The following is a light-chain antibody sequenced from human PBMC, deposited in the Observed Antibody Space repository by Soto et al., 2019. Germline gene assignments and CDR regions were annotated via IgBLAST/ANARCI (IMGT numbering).Light chain of an antibody. CDR3: QQDYTLPIT. J-gene: IGKJ5*01. V-gene: IGKV3D-7*01. Sequence: EIVMTQSPATLSLSPGERATLSCRASQSFSGSYLSWYQQKPGQAPRLLIYGASTRATGIPARFSGSGSGTDFTLTISSLQPEDFEVYYCQQDYTLPITFGQGTRLDI. CDR2: GAS. CDR1: QSFSGSY.